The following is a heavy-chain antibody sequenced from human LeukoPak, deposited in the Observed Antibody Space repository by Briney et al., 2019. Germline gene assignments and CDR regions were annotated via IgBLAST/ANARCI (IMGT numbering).Heavy chain of an antibody. CDR3: ARRYDSSGYYSAHFDY. V-gene: IGHV5-51*01. J-gene: IGHJ4*02. Sequence: GESLKISCKGSGYSFTSYWIGWVRQMPGKGLEWMGIIYPGDSDTRYSPSFQGQVTISADKSISTANLQWSSLKASDTAMYYCARRYDSSGYYSAHFDYWGQGTLVTVSS. CDR2: IYPGDSDT. CDR1: GYSFTSYW. D-gene: IGHD3-22*01.